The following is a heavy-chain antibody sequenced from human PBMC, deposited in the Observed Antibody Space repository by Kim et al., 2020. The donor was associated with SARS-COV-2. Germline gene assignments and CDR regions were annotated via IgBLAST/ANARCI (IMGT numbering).Heavy chain of an antibody. J-gene: IGHJ4*02. V-gene: IGHV4-4*07. CDR1: GGSISSYY. Sequence: SETLSLTCTVSGGSISSYYWSWIRQPAGKGLEWIGRIYTSGSTNYNPSLKSRVTMSVDTSKNQFSLKLSSVTAADTAVYYCARTPQANLAAAGRFDYWGQGTLVTVSS. CDR3: ARTPQANLAAAGRFDY. D-gene: IGHD6-13*01. CDR2: IYTSGST.